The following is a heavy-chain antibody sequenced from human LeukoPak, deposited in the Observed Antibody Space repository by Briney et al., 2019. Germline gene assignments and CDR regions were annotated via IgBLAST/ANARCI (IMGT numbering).Heavy chain of an antibody. CDR1: GFTFDDYA. J-gene: IGHJ3*02. D-gene: IGHD1-14*01. Sequence: GGSLRLSCAASGFTFDDYAMHWVRQAPGKGLEWVSGINWNSASRGYADSVKGRFTISRDNAKNSLYLQMNSLRAEDTALYYCAKDITPSSNAFDIWGQGTMVIVSS. V-gene: IGHV3-9*01. CDR3: AKDITPSSNAFDI. CDR2: INWNSASR.